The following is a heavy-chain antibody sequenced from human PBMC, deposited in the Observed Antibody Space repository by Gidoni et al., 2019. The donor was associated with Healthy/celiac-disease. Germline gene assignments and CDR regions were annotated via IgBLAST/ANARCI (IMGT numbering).Heavy chain of an antibody. J-gene: IGHJ4*02. CDR2: ISSSSSTI. Sequence: EVQLVESGGGLVQPGGSLRLSCAASGFTFSSYSMNWVRQAPGKGLEWVSYISSSSSTIYYADSVKGRFTISRDNAKNSLYLQMNSLRDEDTAVYYCARELSRETEGKCYFDYWGQGTLVTVSS. D-gene: IGHD3-16*02. CDR1: GFTFSSYS. CDR3: ARELSRETEGKCYFDY. V-gene: IGHV3-48*02.